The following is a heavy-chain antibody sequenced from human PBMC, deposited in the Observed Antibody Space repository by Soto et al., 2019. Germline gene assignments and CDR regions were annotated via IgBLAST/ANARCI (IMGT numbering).Heavy chain of an antibody. D-gene: IGHD1-1*01. CDR1: GFTISSNA. V-gene: IGHV3-23*01. CDR2: ISGRGDTT. J-gene: IGHJ4*02. Sequence: SLRLSCAASGFTISSNAMYWVRQAPGKGLEWVSAISGRGDTTHYADSVKGRFTISRDTSKNTLYLLLNTLRADDTAVYYCAKDKPGTTSFDYWGQGTLVTVSS. CDR3: AKDKPGTTSFDY.